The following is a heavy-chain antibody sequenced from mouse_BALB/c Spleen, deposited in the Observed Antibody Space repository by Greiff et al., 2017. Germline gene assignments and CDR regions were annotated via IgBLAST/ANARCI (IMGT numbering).Heavy chain of an antibody. V-gene: IGHV3-2*02. J-gene: IGHJ2*01. CDR3: ARRTTVGIDY. CDR1: GYSITSDYA. D-gene: IGHD1-1*01. Sequence: EVQLQQSGPGLVKPSQSLSLTCTVTGYSITSDYAWNWIRQFPGNKLEWMGYISYSGSTSYNPSLKSRISITRDTSKNQFFLQLNSVTTEDTATYYCARRTTVGIDYWGQGTTLTVSS. CDR2: ISYSGST.